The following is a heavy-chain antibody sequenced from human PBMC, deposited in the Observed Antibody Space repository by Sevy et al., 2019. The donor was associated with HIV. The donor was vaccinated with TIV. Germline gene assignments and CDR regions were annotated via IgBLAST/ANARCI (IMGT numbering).Heavy chain of an antibody. D-gene: IGHD3-22*01. J-gene: IGHJ4*02. CDR2: IKQDESEK. CDR3: ARGNSGSFDY. CDR1: GFSFSSYW. V-gene: IGHV3-7*04. Sequence: GGSLRLSCAVSGFSFSSYWMHWVRQAPGKGLEWVANIKQDESEKYYVASVKGRFTISRDNAKNSVYLQMNSLRPEDTAIYYCARGNSGSFDYWGQGTLVTVSS.